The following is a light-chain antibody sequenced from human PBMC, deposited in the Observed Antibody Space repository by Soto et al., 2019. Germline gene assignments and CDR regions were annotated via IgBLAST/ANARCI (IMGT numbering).Light chain of an antibody. CDR3: QQRSNWPPIT. CDR2: DAS. J-gene: IGKJ5*01. Sequence: EIVLTQSPATLSLSPGERATLSCRASQSVSSYLAWYQQKPGQAPRLLIYDASNRATGIPARFSGSGSGTDVTLTISSLEPEDCAVYYCQQRSNWPPITFGQGTRREIK. V-gene: IGKV3-11*01. CDR1: QSVSSY.